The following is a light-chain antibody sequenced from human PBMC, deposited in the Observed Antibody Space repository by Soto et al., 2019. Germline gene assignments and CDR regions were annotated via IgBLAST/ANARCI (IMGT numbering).Light chain of an antibody. J-gene: IGKJ3*01. CDR3: QQLNSFPIP. V-gene: IGKV1-9*01. CDR2: GAS. Sequence: IQLTQSPSSLSASVGDRVTITCRASQGISSFLAWYQQKPGKAPKLLIYGASTLQSGVPSRFSGSGSGTDVTLTIGSLQPEDFATYYCQQLNSFPIPFGPGPKVDIK. CDR1: QGISSF.